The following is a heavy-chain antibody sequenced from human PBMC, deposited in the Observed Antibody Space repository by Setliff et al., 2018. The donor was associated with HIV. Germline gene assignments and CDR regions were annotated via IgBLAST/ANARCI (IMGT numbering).Heavy chain of an antibody. CDR1: GYTFSTYA. V-gene: IGHV1-18*01. CDR2: ISTYNGNT. Sequence: ASVKVSCKASGYTFSTYAISWVRQAPGQGLEWMGWISTYNGNTRYAQKVQGRVTMTTDTSTSTAYMELSSLRSEDTAVYFCARDPVSDNSATPYYFDYWGQGTLVTVSS. D-gene: IGHD2-21*01. CDR3: ARDPVSDNSATPYYFDY. J-gene: IGHJ4*02.